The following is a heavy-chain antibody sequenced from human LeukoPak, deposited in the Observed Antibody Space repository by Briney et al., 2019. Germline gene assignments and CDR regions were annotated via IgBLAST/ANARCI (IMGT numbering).Heavy chain of an antibody. V-gene: IGHV3-7*01. CDR3: ARGARWAYYFDY. CDR2: IKPDGSEI. D-gene: IGHD4-23*01. Sequence: PGESLRLSCEASGFSFSRYWMSWARQAPVRGLEWVANIKPDGSEIYYVDSVKGRFTISRDNAKNAVYLHMNSLRPEDTAIYYCARGARWAYYFDYWGQGSLVTVSS. CDR1: GFSFSRYW. J-gene: IGHJ4*02.